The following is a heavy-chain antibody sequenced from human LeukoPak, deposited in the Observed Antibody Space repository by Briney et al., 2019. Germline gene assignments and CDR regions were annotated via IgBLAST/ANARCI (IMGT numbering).Heavy chain of an antibody. Sequence: SETLSLTCTDSGGSISSYYWSWIRQPAGKGLEWIGRIYTSGSTNYNPSLKSRVTMSVDTSKNQFSLKLSSVTAADTAVYYCAREGGGYGSGSYDYYMDVWGKGTTVTISS. V-gene: IGHV4-4*07. CDR2: IYTSGST. J-gene: IGHJ6*03. D-gene: IGHD3-10*01. CDR3: AREGGGYGSGSYDYYMDV. CDR1: GGSISSYY.